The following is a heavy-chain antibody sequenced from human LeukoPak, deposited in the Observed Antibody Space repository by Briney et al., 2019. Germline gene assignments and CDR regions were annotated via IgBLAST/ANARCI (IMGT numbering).Heavy chain of an antibody. CDR1: GYTFTSYG. Sequence: ASVKVSCKASGYTFTSYGISWVRQAPGQGLEWMGWISAYNGNTNYAQKLQGRVTMTTDTSTSTAYMELRSPRSDDTAVYHCAREGRYSSGWYLGYYFDYWGQGTLVTVSS. V-gene: IGHV1-18*01. J-gene: IGHJ4*02. D-gene: IGHD6-19*01. CDR3: AREGRYSSGWYLGYYFDY. CDR2: ISAYNGNT.